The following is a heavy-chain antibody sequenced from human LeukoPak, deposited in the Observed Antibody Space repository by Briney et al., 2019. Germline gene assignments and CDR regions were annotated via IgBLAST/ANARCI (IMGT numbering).Heavy chain of an antibody. CDR1: GYTFTGYY. CDR2: INPNSGGT. J-gene: IGHJ5*02. D-gene: IGHD6-13*01. Sequence: ASVKVSCKASGYTFTGYYMHWVRQAPGQGLEWMGRINPNSGGTNYAQKFQGRVTMTRDTSISTAYMELSRLRSDDTAVYYCARDRRGGIAAAVNWFDPWGQGTLVTVSP. V-gene: IGHV1-2*06. CDR3: ARDRRGGIAAAVNWFDP.